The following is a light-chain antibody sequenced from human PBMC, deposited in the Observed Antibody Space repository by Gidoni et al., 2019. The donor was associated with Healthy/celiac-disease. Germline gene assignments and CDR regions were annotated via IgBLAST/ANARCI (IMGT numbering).Light chain of an antibody. J-gene: IGLJ2*01. V-gene: IGLV2-14*01. CDR2: EVS. Sequence: QSALTQPASVSWSPGQSITISCTGTRSDVGGYNYVPWYQQHPGKAPKLMMYEVSNRPSGVSNRFSGSKSGNTASLTISGLQAEDEADYYCSSYTSSSTVVFGGGTKLTVL. CDR1: RSDVGGYNY. CDR3: SSYTSSSTVV.